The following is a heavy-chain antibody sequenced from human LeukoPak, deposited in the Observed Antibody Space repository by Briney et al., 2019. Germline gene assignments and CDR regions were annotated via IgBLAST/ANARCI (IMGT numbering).Heavy chain of an antibody. Sequence: PSETLSLTCTVSGGSISSYYWSWIRQPPGKGLEWIGYIYYSGSTNYNPSLKSRVTISVDTSKNQFSLKLSSVTAADTAVYYCAREPLTIFHAFDIWGQGTMVTVSS. J-gene: IGHJ3*02. CDR2: IYYSGST. D-gene: IGHD3-9*01. CDR1: GGSISSYY. V-gene: IGHV4-59*01. CDR3: AREPLTIFHAFDI.